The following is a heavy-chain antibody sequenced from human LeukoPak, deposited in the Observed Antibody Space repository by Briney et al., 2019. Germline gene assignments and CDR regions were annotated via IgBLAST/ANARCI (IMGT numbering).Heavy chain of an antibody. V-gene: IGHV5-51*01. CDR1: GDNFASYR. Sequence: GESLKISCKVSGDNFASYRIGWVRQMPGKGLEWMGFIYPGDSETKNSPSFQGQVTMSADKSISTAYLQWSSLKASDTAIYYCARLGLGSGSSRDYWGQGTLVIVSS. J-gene: IGHJ4*02. CDR3: ARLGLGSGSSRDY. D-gene: IGHD3-10*01. CDR2: IYPGDSET.